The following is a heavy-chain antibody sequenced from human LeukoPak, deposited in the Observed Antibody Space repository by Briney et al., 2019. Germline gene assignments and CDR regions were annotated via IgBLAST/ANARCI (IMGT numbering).Heavy chain of an antibody. D-gene: IGHD3-22*01. Sequence: ASVKVSCRASGCTFTGYFMHWVRQAPGQGFEWMGWINCNSGGTNYAQKFQGRVTMTRDTSISTAYMELSRLRYDDTAVYYCARGGGYYDSSDYPHFDYWGQGALVPVSS. V-gene: IGHV1-2*02. CDR3: ARGGGYYDSSDYPHFDY. CDR1: GCTFTGYF. J-gene: IGHJ4*02. CDR2: INCNSGGT.